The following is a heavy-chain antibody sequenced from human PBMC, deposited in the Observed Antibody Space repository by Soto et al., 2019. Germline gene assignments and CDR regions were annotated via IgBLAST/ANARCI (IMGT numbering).Heavy chain of an antibody. D-gene: IGHD4-17*01. CDR1: GFSLTTTSMG. J-gene: IGHJ4*02. Sequence: QITLKESGPPLVSPAQTLTLTCAFSGFSLTTTSMGVAWIRQPPGKALEWLALIYWDEDKRYSPSLKDRLTISKDTCRSRVVLTSSNMNPEDTGTYFCAHAGDYDLLSFDHWGPGTLVTVSS. V-gene: IGHV2-5*02. CDR3: AHAGDYDLLSFDH. CDR2: IYWDEDK.